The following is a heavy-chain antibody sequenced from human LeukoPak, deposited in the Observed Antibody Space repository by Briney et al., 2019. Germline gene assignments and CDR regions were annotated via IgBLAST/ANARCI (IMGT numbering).Heavy chain of an antibody. CDR2: IRSSGSTI. V-gene: IGHV3-11*04. CDR3: ATFNTSGYSPSEYFFDF. Sequence: PGGSLRLSCAASGFTFSDYYMNWIRQAPGTGLEWVSYIRSSGSTIYYADSVKGRFTISSDHAKSSLYLQMNSLRSVDTAVYYCATFNTSGYSPSEYFFDFWGQGTLVTVSS. D-gene: IGHD5-18*01. J-gene: IGHJ4*02. CDR1: GFTFSDYY.